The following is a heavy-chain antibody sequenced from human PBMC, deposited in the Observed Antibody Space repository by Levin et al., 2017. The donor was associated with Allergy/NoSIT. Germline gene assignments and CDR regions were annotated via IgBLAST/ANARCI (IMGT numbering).Heavy chain of an antibody. Sequence: SETLSLTCAVSGGSISSGGYSWSWIRQPPGKGLEWIGNIYLSGSTYYNPSLKSRVTISVDRSKNQFSLNLSSVTAADTAVYYCARVAGYSYGYSFDYWGQGTLVTVSS. CDR3: ARVAGYSYGYSFDY. D-gene: IGHD5-18*01. V-gene: IGHV4-30-2*01. CDR1: GGSISSGGYS. CDR2: IYLSGST. J-gene: IGHJ4*02.